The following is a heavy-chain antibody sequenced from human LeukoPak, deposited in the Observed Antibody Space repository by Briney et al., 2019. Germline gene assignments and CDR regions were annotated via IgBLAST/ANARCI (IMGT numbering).Heavy chain of an antibody. CDR3: AKDKKTYYDFWSGWYYFDY. V-gene: IGHV3-9*01. Sequence: GGSLRLSCAASGFTFDDYAMHWVRQAPGKGLEWVSGISWNSGSIGYADSVKGRFTISRDNAKNSLYLQMSSLRAEDTALYYCAKDKKTYYDFWSGWYYFDYWGQGTLVTVSS. J-gene: IGHJ4*02. D-gene: IGHD3-3*01. CDR2: ISWNSGSI. CDR1: GFTFDDYA.